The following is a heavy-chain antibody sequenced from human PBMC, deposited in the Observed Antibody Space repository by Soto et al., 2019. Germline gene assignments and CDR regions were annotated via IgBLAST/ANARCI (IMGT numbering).Heavy chain of an antibody. CDR1: GYPFTSDA. D-gene: IGHD1-26*01. CDR3: ARAWENDY. CDR2: ISTYNDNR. V-gene: IGHV1-18*01. J-gene: IGHJ4*02. Sequence: QVQLVQSGAEVKKPGASVKVSCKASGYPFTSDAISWVRQAPGQGLEWMGWISTYNDNRNYAQNLQGRVTSTTDVATDTAYMELRSLRSDDTAVYYCARAWENDYWGQGTLVTGSS.